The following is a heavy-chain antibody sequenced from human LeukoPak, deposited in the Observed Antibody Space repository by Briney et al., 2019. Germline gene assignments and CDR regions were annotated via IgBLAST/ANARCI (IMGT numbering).Heavy chain of an antibody. CDR2: ISSSSSYI. D-gene: IGHD6-13*01. CDR3: ARDGSYSCSLYFDY. J-gene: IGHJ4*02. V-gene: IGHV3-21*01. Sequence: PGGSLTLSCTASGFTFSSYSMNWVRQAPGKGLEWVSSISSSSSYIYYADSVKGRFTISRDNAKNSLYLQMNSLRAEDTAVYYCARDGSYSCSLYFDYWGQGNLVTVSS. CDR1: GFTFSSYS.